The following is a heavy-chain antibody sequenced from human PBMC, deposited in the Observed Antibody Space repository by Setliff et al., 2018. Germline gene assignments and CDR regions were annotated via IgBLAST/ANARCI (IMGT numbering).Heavy chain of an antibody. CDR2: IVPLLGVA. CDR3: AKSATAFFHFNF. CDR1: GGTFSSNA. J-gene: IGHJ4*02. Sequence: ASVKVSCKTSGGTFSSNAISWVRQAPGQGLEWVGGIVPLLGVANSAKQFLGRVTITADESTNTVYMELGGLKSDDTAVYYCAKSATAFFHFNFWGQGTLVTVSS. D-gene: IGHD2-21*02. V-gene: IGHV1-69*10.